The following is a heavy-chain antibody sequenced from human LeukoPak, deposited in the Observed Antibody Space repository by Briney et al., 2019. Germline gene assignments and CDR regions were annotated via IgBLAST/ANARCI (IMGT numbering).Heavy chain of an antibody. CDR2: IYYSGTT. CDR3: ARGPSRYSSGWYGGAFDV. Sequence: SETLSLTCTVSGGSLRSYYWTWIRQAPGKGLEWIGYIYYSGTTSYNPSLKSRVTISEDTSTNQFSLRLSSVPAADTAVYYCARGPSRYSSGWYGGAFDVWGQGTKAAVSS. J-gene: IGHJ3*01. CDR1: GGSLRSYY. D-gene: IGHD6-19*01. V-gene: IGHV4-59*01.